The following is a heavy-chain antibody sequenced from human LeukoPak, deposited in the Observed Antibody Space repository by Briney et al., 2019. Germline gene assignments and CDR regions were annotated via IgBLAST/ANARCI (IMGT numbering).Heavy chain of an antibody. V-gene: IGHV1-2*02. CDR1: GYTFAGYY. CDR2: INPNSGGT. CDR3: ARDGSGNPDYYYYYYYMDV. D-gene: IGHD3-10*01. Sequence: ASVKVSCKASGYTFAGYYMHWVRQAPGQGLEWMGWINPNSGGTNYAQKFQGRVTMTRDTSISTAYMELSRLRSDDTAVYYCARDGSGNPDYYYYYYYMDVWGKGTTVTISS. J-gene: IGHJ6*03.